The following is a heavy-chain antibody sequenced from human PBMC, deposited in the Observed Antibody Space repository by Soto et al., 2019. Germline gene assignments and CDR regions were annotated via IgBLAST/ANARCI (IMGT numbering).Heavy chain of an antibody. D-gene: IGHD6-6*01. V-gene: IGHV3-7*01. J-gene: IGHJ4*02. CDR2: INRDRSDK. CDR3: ESLKGSSSSVDY. Sequence: PGGSLRLSCAASGFTFSSYWMSWVRQAPGKGLEWVANINRDRSDKYYVDSVKGRFTISRDNAKNSLYLQMNSLRAEDTAVYYCESLKGSSSSVDYWGQGTLVTVSS. CDR1: GFTFSSYW.